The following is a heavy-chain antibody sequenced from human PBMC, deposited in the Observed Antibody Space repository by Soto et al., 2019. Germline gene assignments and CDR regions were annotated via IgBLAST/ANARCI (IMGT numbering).Heavy chain of an antibody. D-gene: IGHD6-13*01. CDR2: ISYDGGSF. J-gene: IGHJ4*02. CDR1: GFTFSSFV. V-gene: IGHV3-30-3*01. Sequence: PGGSLRLSCAASGFTFSSFVMHWVRQAPGKGLECVAVISYDGGSFYYADSVKGRFTISRDNSKNTLFLQMNTLRPDDTAVYYCATTRHVAAPAPSFDYWGPGTLVTLSS. CDR3: ATTRHVAAPAPSFDY.